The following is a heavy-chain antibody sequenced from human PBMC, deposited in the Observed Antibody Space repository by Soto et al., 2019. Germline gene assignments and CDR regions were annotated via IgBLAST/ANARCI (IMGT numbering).Heavy chain of an antibody. CDR1: GYTFSSYG. CDR2: ISVNNGNT. CDR3: ARDRNIEVAGAQPLLP. V-gene: IGHV1-18*01. D-gene: IGHD6-19*01. J-gene: IGHJ4*02. Sequence: QVQLVQSGAEVKKPGASVKVSCKTSGYTFSSYGVSWVRQAPGQGLEWMGWISVNNGNTKYAQKVQGRVTMTTATSTSTAYVGLRRRRSDDTAVYYCARDRNIEVAGAQPLLPWGQGTLVTVSS.